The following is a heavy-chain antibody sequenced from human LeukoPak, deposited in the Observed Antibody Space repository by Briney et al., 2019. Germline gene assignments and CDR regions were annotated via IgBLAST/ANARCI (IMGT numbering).Heavy chain of an antibody. D-gene: IGHD6-13*01. CDR1: GFTFSSYS. V-gene: IGHV3-21*01. Sequence: GGSLRLSCAASGFTFSSYSMNWVRQAPGKGLEWVSFISSSSSYIYYADSVKGRFTISRDNAKNTLYLQMGSLRAEDMAVYYCASSSSWYTLFDYWGQGTLVTVSS. CDR2: ISSSSSYI. CDR3: ASSSSWYTLFDY. J-gene: IGHJ4*02.